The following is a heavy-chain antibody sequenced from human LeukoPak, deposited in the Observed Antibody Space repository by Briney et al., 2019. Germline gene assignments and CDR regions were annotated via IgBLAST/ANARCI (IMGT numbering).Heavy chain of an antibody. V-gene: IGHV4-31*03. CDR1: GGSISSGGYY. J-gene: IGHJ4*02. Sequence: PSETLSLTCTVSGGSISSGGYYWSWIRQHPGRGLEWIGYIYYSGSTYYNPSLKSRVTITVDTSKNQFSLKLSSVTAADTALYYCARGRATAAGLNFDYWGQGTLVTVSS. CDR3: ARGRATAAGLNFDY. CDR2: IYYSGST. D-gene: IGHD6-13*01.